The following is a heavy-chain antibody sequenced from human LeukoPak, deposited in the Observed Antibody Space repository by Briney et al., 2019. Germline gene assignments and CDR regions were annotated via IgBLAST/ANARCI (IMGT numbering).Heavy chain of an antibody. CDR3: GRGRGQWRSTLVFDY. CDR1: GGSISSSNW. D-gene: IGHD6-19*01. CDR2: IYHSGST. V-gene: IGHV4-4*02. J-gene: IGHJ4*02. Sequence: SETLSLTCAVSGGSISSSNWWSWVRQPPGKGLEWIGEIYHSGSTNYNPSLKSRVTISVDKSKNQFSLKLSSVTAADTAVYYGGRGRGQWRSTLVFDYWGQGTLVTVSA.